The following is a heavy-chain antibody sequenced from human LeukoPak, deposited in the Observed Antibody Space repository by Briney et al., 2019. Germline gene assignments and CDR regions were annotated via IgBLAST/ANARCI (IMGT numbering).Heavy chain of an antibody. CDR3: ATNSGDLEMFLFDY. CDR1: GGTFSSYA. J-gene: IGHJ4*02. D-gene: IGHD2-21*02. V-gene: IGHV1-69*01. Sequence: ASVKVSCKASGGTFSSYAISWVRQAPGQGLEWMGGIIPIFGTANYAQKFQGRVTITADESTSTAYMELSSLRSGDTAVYYCATNSGDLEMFLFDYWGQGTLVTVSS. CDR2: IIPIFGTA.